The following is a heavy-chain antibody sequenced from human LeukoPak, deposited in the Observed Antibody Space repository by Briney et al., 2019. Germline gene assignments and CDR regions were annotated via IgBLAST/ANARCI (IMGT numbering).Heavy chain of an antibody. J-gene: IGHJ4*02. CDR3: ARLGTGTLFDY. V-gene: IGHV1-2*02. CDR2: INPNSGYT. Sequence: ASVKVSCKASGDTFSDYYLHWVRQPPGQGLEYMGWINPNSGYTKYSQSFQGRVTMTRDTSISTAYMELSSLISEVTAVYYCARLGTGTLFDYWGQGTLVTVSS. D-gene: IGHD1-7*01. CDR1: GDTFSDYY.